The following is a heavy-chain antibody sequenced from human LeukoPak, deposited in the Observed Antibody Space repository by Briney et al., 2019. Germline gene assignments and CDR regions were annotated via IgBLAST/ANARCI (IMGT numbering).Heavy chain of an antibody. Sequence: GGSLRLSCAASGFTFSSYAMHWVRQAPGKGLEWVAVISYDGSNKYYADSVKGRFTISRDNSKNTLYLQMNSLRAEDTAVYYCAKWGRDSNYANDYYYYMDVWGKGTTVTVSS. CDR3: AKWGRDSNYANDYYYYMDV. J-gene: IGHJ6*03. V-gene: IGHV3-30-3*02. D-gene: IGHD4-11*01. CDR1: GFTFSSYA. CDR2: ISYDGSNK.